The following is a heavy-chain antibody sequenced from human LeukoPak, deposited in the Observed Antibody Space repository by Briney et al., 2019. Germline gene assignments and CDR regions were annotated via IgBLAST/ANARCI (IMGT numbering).Heavy chain of an antibody. D-gene: IGHD2-8*01. V-gene: IGHV3-48*03. J-gene: IGHJ4*02. CDR1: GFTFIGYE. Sequence: GGSLRLSCAAPGFTFIGYEMNWVRQAPGKGLAWVSYISSSGSTIYYADSVKGRFTISRDNAKNSLYLQMNSLRAEDTAVYYCARDVWVDYWGQGTLVTVSS. CDR3: ARDVWVDY. CDR2: ISSSGSTI.